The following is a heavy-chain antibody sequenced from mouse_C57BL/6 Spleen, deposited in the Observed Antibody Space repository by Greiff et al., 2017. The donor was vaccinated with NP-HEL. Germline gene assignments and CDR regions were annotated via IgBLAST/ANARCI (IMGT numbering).Heavy chain of an antibody. V-gene: IGHV1-52*01. D-gene: IGHD1-1*01. Sequence: QVQLQQPGAELVRPGSSVKLSCKASGYTFTSYWMHWVKQRPIQGLEWIGNIDPSDSETHYNQKFKDKATLTVDKSSSTAYMQLSSLTSEDSAVYYCAICYYYGSAGFAYWGQGTLVTVSA. CDR3: AICYYYGSAGFAY. CDR1: GYTFTSYW. CDR2: IDPSDSET. J-gene: IGHJ3*01.